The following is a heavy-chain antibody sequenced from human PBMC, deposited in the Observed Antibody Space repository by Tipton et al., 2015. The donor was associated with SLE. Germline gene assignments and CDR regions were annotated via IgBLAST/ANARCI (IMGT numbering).Heavy chain of an antibody. V-gene: IGHV4-4*02. Sequence: GLVKPSGTLSLTCTVSGGSINSGNWWSWVRQPPGKGLEWIGEIYDSGSTYYNPSLKSRVTISIDKSKNRFSLKLNSVTAADTAVYYCARVRGSASSWYFDLWGRGTVVTVSS. CDR2: IYDSGST. D-gene: IGHD6-6*01. J-gene: IGHJ2*01. CDR1: GGSINSGNW. CDR3: ARVRGSASSWYFDL.